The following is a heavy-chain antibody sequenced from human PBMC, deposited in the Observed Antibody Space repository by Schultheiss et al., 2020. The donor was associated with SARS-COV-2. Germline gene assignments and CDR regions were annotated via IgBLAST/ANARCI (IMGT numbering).Heavy chain of an antibody. CDR3: ARKATIFGK. J-gene: IGHJ4*02. D-gene: IGHD3-3*01. CDR2: IKQDGSEK. Sequence: ETLSLTCAVYGGSFSGYYWSWIRQPPGKGLEWVANIKQDGSEKYYVDSVKGRFTISRDNAKNSLYLQMNSLRAEDTAVYYCARKATIFGKWGQGTLVTVSS. CDR1: GGSFSGYY. V-gene: IGHV3-7*01.